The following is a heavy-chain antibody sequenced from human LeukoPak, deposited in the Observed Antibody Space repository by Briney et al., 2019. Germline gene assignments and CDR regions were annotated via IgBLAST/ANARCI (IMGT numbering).Heavy chain of an antibody. V-gene: IGHV4-34*01. CDR2: INHSGST. D-gene: IGHD2-15*01. CDR1: GGSFSGYY. J-gene: IGHJ6*02. CDR3: ARRSVGPYYYYYYGMDV. Sequence: SEALSLTCAVYGGSFSGYYWSWIRQPPGKGLEWLGEINHSGSTNYNPSLKSRVTISVDTSKNQFSLKLSSVTVADTAVYYCARRSVGPYYYYYYGMDVWGQGTTVTVSS.